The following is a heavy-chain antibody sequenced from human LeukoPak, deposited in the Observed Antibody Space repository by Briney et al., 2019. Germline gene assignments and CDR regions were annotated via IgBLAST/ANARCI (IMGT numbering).Heavy chain of an antibody. CDR2: FSKRGTTT. CDR1: GFTFSIYA. J-gene: IGHJ4*02. Sequence: GGSLRLSCAASGFTFSIYAMSWVRQAPGKGLEWVSTFSKRGTTTYYLDSMKGRVSISRDNSKNTLYLQMNSLRAEDTDVYYCAKRDTSGSYYFDSWGQGTQVTVSS. CDR3: AKRDTSGSYYFDS. D-gene: IGHD3-22*01. V-gene: IGHV3-23*01.